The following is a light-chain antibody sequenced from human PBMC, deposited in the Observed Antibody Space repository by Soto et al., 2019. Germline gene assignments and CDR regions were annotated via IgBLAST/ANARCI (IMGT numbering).Light chain of an antibody. Sequence: QSVLTQPASVSGSPGQSITISCTGTSSDVGDYNYVSWYQQHPGKVPKLMIFEVSNRPSGISNRFSGSKSGNTASLTISGLQTDDEADYYCCSYTSTSNVFGTGTKVTVL. CDR1: SSDVGDYNY. V-gene: IGLV2-14*01. CDR2: EVS. J-gene: IGLJ1*01. CDR3: CSYTSTSNV.